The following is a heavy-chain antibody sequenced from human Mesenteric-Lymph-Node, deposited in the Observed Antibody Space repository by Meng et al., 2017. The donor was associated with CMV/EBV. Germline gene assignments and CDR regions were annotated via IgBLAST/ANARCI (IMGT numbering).Heavy chain of an antibody. CDR1: GFIFDDFA. CDR2: ISWNSNRI. Sequence: GGSLRLSCAASGFIFDDFAMHWVRQIPGKGLEWVAFISWNSNRIGYVDSVKGRFTISRDNAKNSLYLQMNSLRAEDTALYYCVKDGVYGSGPYYFDYWGQGTLVTVSS. J-gene: IGHJ4*02. D-gene: IGHD3-10*01. CDR3: VKDGVYGSGPYYFDY. V-gene: IGHV3-9*01.